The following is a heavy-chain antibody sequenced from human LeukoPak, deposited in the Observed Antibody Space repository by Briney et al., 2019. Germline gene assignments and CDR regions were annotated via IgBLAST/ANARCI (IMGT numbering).Heavy chain of an antibody. V-gene: IGHV4-4*07. CDR1: GGPIYSYY. Sequence: SETLSLTRTVSGGPIYSYYWSWIRQTAGKGLEWIGRLYPGVSTNYNPSLKSRVTMSVDTSKNQFALKLSAVTAADTAVYYCARLKVYDSTGYSPGHYMDVWGKGTTVTGSS. CDR3: ARLKVYDSTGYSPGHYMDV. CDR2: LYPGVST. D-gene: IGHD3-22*01. J-gene: IGHJ6*03.